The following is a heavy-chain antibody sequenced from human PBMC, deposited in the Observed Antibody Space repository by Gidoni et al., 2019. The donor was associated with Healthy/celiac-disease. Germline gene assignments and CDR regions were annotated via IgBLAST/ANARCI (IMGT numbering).Heavy chain of an antibody. CDR1: GGSVSSGSYY. CDR2: IYYSGST. Sequence: QVQLQESGPGLVKPSETLSLTCPVPGGSVSSGSYYWSWIRQPPGKGLEWIGYIYYSGSTNYNPSLKSRVTISVDTSKNQFSLKLSSVTAADTAVYYCARARVNVQRFDPWGQGTLVTVSS. D-gene: IGHD5-18*01. CDR3: ARARVNVQRFDP. J-gene: IGHJ5*02. V-gene: IGHV4-61*01.